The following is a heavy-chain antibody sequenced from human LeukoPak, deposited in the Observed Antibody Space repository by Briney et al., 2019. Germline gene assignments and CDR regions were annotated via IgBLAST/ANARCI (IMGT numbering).Heavy chain of an antibody. CDR2: IIPIFGTA. J-gene: IGHJ4*02. CDR3: ARGVLAVATIWEGFDY. V-gene: IGHV1-69*05. D-gene: IGHD5-24*01. Sequence: SVKVSCKASGGTFSSYAISWVRQAPGQGLEWMGVIIPIFGTANYAQKFQGRVTITTDESTSTAYMELSSLRSEDTAVYYCARGVLAVATIWEGFDYWGQGTLVTVSS. CDR1: GGTFSSYA.